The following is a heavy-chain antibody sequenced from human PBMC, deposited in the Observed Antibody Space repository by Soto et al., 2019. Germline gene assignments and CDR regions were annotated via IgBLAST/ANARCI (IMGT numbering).Heavy chain of an antibody. Sequence: QVQLQQWGAGLLKPSETLSLTCAVYGGSFSGYYWSWIRQPPGKGLEWIGEINHSGSTNYNPSLKSRVTISVDTPKNQFSLKLSSVTAADTAVYYCARVYSGYDITGYYYYMDVWGKGTTVTVSS. V-gene: IGHV4-34*01. CDR2: INHSGST. CDR3: ARVYSGYDITGYYYYMDV. CDR1: GGSFSGYY. D-gene: IGHD5-12*01. J-gene: IGHJ6*03.